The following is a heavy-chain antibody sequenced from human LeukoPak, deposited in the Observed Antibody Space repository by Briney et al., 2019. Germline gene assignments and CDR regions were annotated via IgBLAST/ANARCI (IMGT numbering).Heavy chain of an antibody. CDR2: IYSGGST. D-gene: IGHD1-1*01. CDR1: GFTVSSIY. Sequence: PGGSLRLSCAASGFTVSSIYMSWVRQAPGKGLEWVSLIYSGGSTYYTDSVKGRFTISRDNSKNTLYLQMNSPRAEDTAVYYCARLDDGGDYFDYWGQGTLVTVSS. J-gene: IGHJ4*02. CDR3: ARLDDGGDYFDY. V-gene: IGHV3-53*01.